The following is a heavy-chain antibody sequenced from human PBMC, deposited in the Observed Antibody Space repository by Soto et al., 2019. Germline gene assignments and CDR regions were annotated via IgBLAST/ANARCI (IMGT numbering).Heavy chain of an antibody. J-gene: IGHJ5*02. V-gene: IGHV3-15*01. D-gene: IGHD2-15*01. CDR2: IKSKSDGGTT. Sequence: GGSLRLSCPASGFTFGDVWMSWVRQAPGKGMDWVGRIKSKSDGGTTEYAAPVTGRFTISRDDSKNTLYLQMNSLKTEDTAVYYCTTDLWLMAVVVGPTGYFNPWGQGTPVTVSS. CDR3: TTDLWLMAVVVGPTGYFNP. CDR1: GFTFGDVW.